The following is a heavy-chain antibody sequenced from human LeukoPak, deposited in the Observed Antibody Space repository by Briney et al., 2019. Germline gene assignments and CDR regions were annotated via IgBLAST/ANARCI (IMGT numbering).Heavy chain of an antibody. CDR2: ISGSDGST. Sequence: GGTLRLSCAASGFSFSTYGMTWVRQAPGKGLEWVSGISGSDGSTYYADSVKGRFIISRDNSKNTLYLQMNSLRAEDTAVYYCAKRSPYGDSSACFDYWGQGTLVTVSS. V-gene: IGHV3-23*01. CDR1: GFSFSTYG. CDR3: AKRSPYGDSSACFDY. J-gene: IGHJ4*02. D-gene: IGHD4-17*01.